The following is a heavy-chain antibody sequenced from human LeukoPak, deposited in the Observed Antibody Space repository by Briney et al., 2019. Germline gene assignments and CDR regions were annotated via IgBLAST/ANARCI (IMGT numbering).Heavy chain of an antibody. CDR2: ISSSSSYI. CDR1: GFTFSSYS. CDR3: ARDDRYSGSYCGY. Sequence: GGSLRLSCAASGFTFSSYSMNWVRQAPGKGLEWVSSISSSSSYIYYADSVKGRFTISRDNAENSLYLQMNSLRAEDTAVYYCARDDRYSGSYCGYWGQGTLVTVSS. V-gene: IGHV3-21*01. J-gene: IGHJ4*02. D-gene: IGHD1-26*01.